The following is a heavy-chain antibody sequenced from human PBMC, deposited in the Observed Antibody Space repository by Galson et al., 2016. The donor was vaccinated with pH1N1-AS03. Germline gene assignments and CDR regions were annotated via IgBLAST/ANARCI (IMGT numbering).Heavy chain of an antibody. CDR3: AKGSGYCSDATCYRFDR. J-gene: IGHJ4*02. CDR2: IWNDGGTT. Sequence: SLRLSCAASGFTISKYGMHWVRQAPGKGLEWMAIIWNDGGTTHYADSVKGRFTISRDNSKNTLYLQLNSLRAEDTALYYCAKGSGYCSDATCYRFDRWGQGTLVTVSS. V-gene: IGHV3-33*06. CDR1: GFTISKYG. D-gene: IGHD2-15*01.